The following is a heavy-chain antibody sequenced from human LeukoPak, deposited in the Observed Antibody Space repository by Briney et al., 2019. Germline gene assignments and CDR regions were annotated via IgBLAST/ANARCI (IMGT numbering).Heavy chain of an antibody. V-gene: IGHV4-38-2*01. D-gene: IGHD4-23*01. CDR1: GYSISSGYY. CDR3: ARSTVAGAFDI. J-gene: IGHJ3*02. CDR2: IYHSGST. Sequence: PSETLSLTCAVSGYSISSGYYWGWIRQPPGKGLEWIGSIYHSGSTYYNPSLKSRVTISVDTSKNQFSLKLSSVTAADTAVYYCARSTVAGAFDIWGQGTVVTVSS.